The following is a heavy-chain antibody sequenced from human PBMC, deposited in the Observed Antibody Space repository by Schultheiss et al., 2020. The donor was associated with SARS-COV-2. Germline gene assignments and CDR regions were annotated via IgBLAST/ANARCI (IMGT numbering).Heavy chain of an antibody. CDR2: IYTSGST. CDR3: ARDNRAGHHYYYYMDV. CDR1: GGSISSYY. V-gene: IGHV4-4*07. D-gene: IGHD6-19*01. Sequence: SETLSLTCTVSGGSISSYYWSWIRQPAGKGLEWIGRIYTSGSTNYNPSLKSRVTMSVDTSKNQFSLKLTSVTAADSAVYFCARDNRAGHHYYYYMDVWGQGTTVTVSS. J-gene: IGHJ6*03.